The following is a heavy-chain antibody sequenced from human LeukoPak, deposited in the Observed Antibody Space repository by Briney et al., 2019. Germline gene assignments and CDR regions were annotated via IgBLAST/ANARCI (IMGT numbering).Heavy chain of an antibody. D-gene: IGHD2-21*02. CDR3: ARGKPPCGGDCYPEYFQH. Sequence: PSETLSLTCAVYGGSFSGYYWSWIRQPPGKGLEWIGEINHSGSTNYNPSLKSRVTISVDTSKNQFSLKLSSVTAADTAVYYCARGKPPCGGDCYPEYFQHWGQCTLVTVSS. V-gene: IGHV4-34*01. J-gene: IGHJ1*01. CDR2: INHSGST. CDR1: GGSFSGYY.